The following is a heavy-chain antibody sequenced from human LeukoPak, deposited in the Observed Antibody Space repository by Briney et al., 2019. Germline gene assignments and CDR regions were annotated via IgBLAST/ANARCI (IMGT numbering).Heavy chain of an antibody. V-gene: IGHV4-34*01. CDR2: INHSGST. J-gene: IGHJ4*02. D-gene: IGHD3-10*01. CDR3: ARAQRYYYGSGSYSPFDY. Sequence: SETLSLTCAVYGESFSGTYWTWIRQSPGKGLEWIGEINHSGSTNYNPSLKSRVTISVDTSKNQFSLKLSSVTAADTAVYYCARAQRYYYGSGSYSPFDYWGQGTLVTVSS. CDR1: GESFSGTY.